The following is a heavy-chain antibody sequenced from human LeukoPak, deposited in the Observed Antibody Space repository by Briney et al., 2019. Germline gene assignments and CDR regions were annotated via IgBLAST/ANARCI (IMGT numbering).Heavy chain of an antibody. CDR3: AREYYYDSSGYYFTHSNYYYYYYMDV. D-gene: IGHD3-22*01. V-gene: IGHV3-66*02. Sequence: GGSLRLSCAASGFTVSSNYMSWVRQAPGKGLEWVSVIYSGGSTYYADSVKDRFTISRDNSKNTLYLQMNSLRAEDTDVYYCAREYYYDSSGYYFTHSNYYYYYYMDVWGKGTTVTVSS. CDR2: IYSGGST. J-gene: IGHJ6*03. CDR1: GFTVSSNY.